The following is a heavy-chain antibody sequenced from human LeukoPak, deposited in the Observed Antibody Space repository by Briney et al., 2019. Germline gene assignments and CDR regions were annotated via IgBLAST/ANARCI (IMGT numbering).Heavy chain of an antibody. J-gene: IGHJ4*02. CDR1: GGSISSYY. CDR3: ARDRNYYDGSRGYGFY. D-gene: IGHD3-22*01. CDR2: ISSSGSTI. Sequence: LSLTCTVSGGSISSYYWSWIRQAPGKGLEWVSYISSSGSTIYYADSVKGRFTISRDNAKNSLYLQMNSLRAEDTAVYYCARDRNYYDGSRGYGFYWGQGTLVTVSS. V-gene: IGHV3-11*04.